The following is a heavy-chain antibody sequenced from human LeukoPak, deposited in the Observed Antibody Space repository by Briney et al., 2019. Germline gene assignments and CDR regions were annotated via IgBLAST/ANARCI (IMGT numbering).Heavy chain of an antibody. Sequence: PGGSLRLSCTVSGFTVSSNSMSWVRQAPGKGLEWVSFIYSDNTHYSDSVKGRFTISRDNAKNSLYLQMNSLRAEDTALYYCAKDIGYSSSWYYFDYWGQGTLVTVSS. CDR1: GFTVSSNS. V-gene: IGHV3-53*05. J-gene: IGHJ4*02. D-gene: IGHD6-13*01. CDR3: AKDIGYSSSWYYFDY. CDR2: IYSDNT.